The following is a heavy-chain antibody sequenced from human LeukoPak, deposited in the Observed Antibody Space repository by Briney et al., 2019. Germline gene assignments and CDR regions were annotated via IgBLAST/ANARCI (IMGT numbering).Heavy chain of an antibody. D-gene: IGHD3-10*01. CDR2: ISDYNGNT. CDR3: ARLRWFGEYYFDY. J-gene: IGHJ4*02. V-gene: IGHV1-18*01. Sequence: ASVKVSCKASGYTYTSYGISGVRPAPGQGLAWMGWISDYNGNTNYAQKLQGRVTMTTDTSTSTAYMELRSLRSDDTAVYYCARLRWFGEYYFDYWGQGTLVTVSS. CDR1: GYTYTSYG.